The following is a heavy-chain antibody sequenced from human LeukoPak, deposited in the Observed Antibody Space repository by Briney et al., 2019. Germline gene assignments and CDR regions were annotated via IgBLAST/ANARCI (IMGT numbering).Heavy chain of an antibody. Sequence: SETPSLTCTVSGGSISSYYWSWIRQPPGKGLEWIGYIYYSGSTNYNPSLKSRVTISVDTSKNQFSLKLSSVTAADTAVYYCARARWFDYWGQGTLVTVSS. CDR1: GGSISSYY. V-gene: IGHV4-59*01. CDR3: ARARWFDY. CDR2: IYYSGST. J-gene: IGHJ5*01.